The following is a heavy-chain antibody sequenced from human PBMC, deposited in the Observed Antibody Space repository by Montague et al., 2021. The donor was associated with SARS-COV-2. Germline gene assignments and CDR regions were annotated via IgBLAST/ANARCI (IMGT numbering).Heavy chain of an antibody. CDR2: INHRGST. CDR1: DGSFSDYS. CDR3: AGGRQHINMVVVVVTGGEYYLDF. V-gene: IGHV4-34*01. Sequence: SETLSLTCAVYDGSFSDYSWTWIRQPPGKGLEWIGEINHRGSTNYNPSLKSRVTISVDTSKHQFSLKMTSVTAADTAVYYVAGGRQHINMVVVVVTGGEYYLDFWGQGTLVAVSS. D-gene: IGHD3-22*01. J-gene: IGHJ4*02.